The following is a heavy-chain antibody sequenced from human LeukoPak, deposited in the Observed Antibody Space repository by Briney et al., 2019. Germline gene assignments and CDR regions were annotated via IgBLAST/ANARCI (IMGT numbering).Heavy chain of an antibody. D-gene: IGHD3-3*01. J-gene: IGHJ5*02. CDR3: ARDSEPYDFWSGYAPHWFDP. V-gene: IGHV6-1*01. CDR1: GDSVSSNSAA. Sequence: SQTLSLTCAISGDSVSSNSAAWNWIRQSPSRGLEWLGRTYYRSKWYNDYAVSVKSRITINPDTSKNQFSLKLSSVTAADTAVYYCARDSEPYDFWSGYAPHWFDPWGQGTLVTVSS. CDR2: TYYRSKWYN.